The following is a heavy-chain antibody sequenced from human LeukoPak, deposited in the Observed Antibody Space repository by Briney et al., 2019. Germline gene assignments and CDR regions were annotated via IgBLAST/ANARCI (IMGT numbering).Heavy chain of an antibody. CDR3: ASWGELGVAYDAFDI. Sequence: PGGSLRLSCAASGFTFSSYAMSWVRQAPGKGLEWVSGISGSGGSTYYADSVKGRFTISRDNSRNTLYLQMNSPRAEDTAVYYCASWGELGVAYDAFDIWGQGTMVTVSS. D-gene: IGHD3-16*01. V-gene: IGHV3-23*01. J-gene: IGHJ3*02. CDR1: GFTFSSYA. CDR2: ISGSGGST.